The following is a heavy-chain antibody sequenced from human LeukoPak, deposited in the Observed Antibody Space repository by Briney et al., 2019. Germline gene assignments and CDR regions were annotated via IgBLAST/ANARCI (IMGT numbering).Heavy chain of an antibody. CDR1: GGSISRHY. Sequence: SETLSLTCTVSGGSISRHYWSWIRQPPGKGLEWIGYVYYTGGTNYNPSLKSRVTISVDTSKNQFSLKLSSVTAADAAVYYCAREPGGARGYRYGYGYYYYLHVWRKGTTVTVCS. D-gene: IGHD5-18*01. J-gene: IGHJ6*03. CDR3: AREPGGARGYRYGYGYYYYLHV. CDR2: VYYTGGT. V-gene: IGHV4-59*11.